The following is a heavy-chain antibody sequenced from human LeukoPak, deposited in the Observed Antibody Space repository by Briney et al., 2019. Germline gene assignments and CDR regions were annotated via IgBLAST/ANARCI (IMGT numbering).Heavy chain of an antibody. Sequence: SETLSLTCTVSGGSISDYYLAWIRQPAGKALEWIGRINTSGTTRYNPSLQSRVTLSMDSSNSQFSLHLTSVTAADTAVYYCARGLSHVYDFNWFDPWGQGILVTVPS. CDR1: GGSISDYY. V-gene: IGHV4-4*07. CDR2: INTSGTT. D-gene: IGHD2/OR15-2a*01. CDR3: ARGLSHVYDFNWFDP. J-gene: IGHJ5*02.